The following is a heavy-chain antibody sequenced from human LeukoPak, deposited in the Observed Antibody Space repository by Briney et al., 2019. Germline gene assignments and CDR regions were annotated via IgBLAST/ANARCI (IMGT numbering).Heavy chain of an antibody. Sequence: ASVKVSCKASGYTFTGYYMHWVRQAPGQGLEWMGWINPNSGGTNYAQKFQGRVTMTRDTSISTAYMELSRLRSDDTAVYYCASISNPNYYYYYMDVWGEGTTVTVSS. J-gene: IGHJ6*03. CDR1: GYTFTGYY. V-gene: IGHV1-2*02. CDR3: ASISNPNYYYYYMDV. CDR2: INPNSGGT. D-gene: IGHD3-3*02.